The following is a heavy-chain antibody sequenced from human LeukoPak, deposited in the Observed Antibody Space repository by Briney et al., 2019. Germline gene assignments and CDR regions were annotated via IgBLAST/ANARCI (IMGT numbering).Heavy chain of an antibody. CDR2: IWYDGSNK. V-gene: IGHV3-33*01. Sequence: GRSLTLSCAASGFTFSSYGMHWVRQAPGKGLEWVAVIWYDGSNKYYADSVKGRFTISRDNSKNTLYLQMNSLRAEDTAVYYCARDHSRMATTLNYWGQGTLVTVSS. D-gene: IGHD5-24*01. CDR1: GFTFSSYG. CDR3: ARDHSRMATTLNY. J-gene: IGHJ4*02.